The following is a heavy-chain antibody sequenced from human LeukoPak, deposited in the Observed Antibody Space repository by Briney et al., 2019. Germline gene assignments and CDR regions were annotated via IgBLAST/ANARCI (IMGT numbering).Heavy chain of an antibody. D-gene: IGHD3-16*02. J-gene: IGHJ6*03. V-gene: IGHV4-4*07. Sequence: SETLSLTCTVSGGSISSYYWSWIRQPAGKGLEWIGRIYTSGSTNYNPSLKSRVTMSVDTSKNQFSLKLSSVTAADTAVYYCAREVPAFYDYVWGSYLIEPYYYYMDVWGKGTTVTVSS. CDR3: AREVPAFYDYVWGSYLIEPYYYYMDV. CDR1: GGSISSYY. CDR2: IYTSGST.